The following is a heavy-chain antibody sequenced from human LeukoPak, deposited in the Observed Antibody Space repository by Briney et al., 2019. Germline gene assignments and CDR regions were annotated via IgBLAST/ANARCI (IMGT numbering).Heavy chain of an antibody. Sequence: SETLSLTCTVSGGSISSYYWSWIRQPPGKGLEWIGYIYYSGSTNCNPSLKSRVTISVDTSKNQFSLKLSSVTAADTAVYYCASFHDFWSGYWGQGTLVTVSS. V-gene: IGHV4-59*01. CDR1: GGSISSYY. J-gene: IGHJ4*02. CDR2: IYYSGST. D-gene: IGHD3-3*01. CDR3: ASFHDFWSGY.